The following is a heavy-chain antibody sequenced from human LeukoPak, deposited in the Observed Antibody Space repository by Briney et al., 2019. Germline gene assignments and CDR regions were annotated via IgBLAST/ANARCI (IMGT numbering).Heavy chain of an antibody. D-gene: IGHD4-17*01. Sequence: PGESLRLSCAASGFTFTIYTMNWVRQAPGRGLEWVSSISSTGNNIYYADSVKGRFTISRDNAKVSLYLEMNSLRAEDTAVYYCARGLRRGDYWGQGTLVTVSS. CDR3: ARGLRRGDY. CDR1: GFTFTIYT. V-gene: IGHV3-21*01. J-gene: IGHJ4*02. CDR2: ISSTGNNI.